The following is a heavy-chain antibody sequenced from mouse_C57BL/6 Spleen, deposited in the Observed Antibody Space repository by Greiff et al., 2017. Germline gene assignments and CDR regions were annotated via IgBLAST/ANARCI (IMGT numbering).Heavy chain of an antibody. CDR1: GFTFSSYA. D-gene: IGHD2-5*01. J-gene: IGHJ4*01. CDR2: ISDGGSYT. CDR3: ARVRYSNYYAMDY. V-gene: IGHV5-4*03. Sequence: EVKVVESGGGLVKPGGSLKLSCAASGFTFSSYAMSWVRQTPEKRLEWVATISDGGSYTYYPDNVKGRFTISRDNAKNNLYLQMSHLKSEDTAMYYCARVRYSNYYAMDYWGQGTSVTVSS.